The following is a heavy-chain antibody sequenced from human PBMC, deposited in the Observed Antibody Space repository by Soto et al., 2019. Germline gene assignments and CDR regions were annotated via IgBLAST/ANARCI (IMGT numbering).Heavy chain of an antibody. V-gene: IGHV3-74*01. CDR3: VRGYSGTYRIDY. Sequence: GGSLRLSCAASGFTFSSYWIHWAGQATGKGLVWVSRINNDGTTTTYADSVKGRFTISRDDAKNTLYLEMNSLRVEDTAVYYCVRGYSGTYRIDYWGQGTTVTVCS. CDR1: GFTFSSYW. D-gene: IGHD1-26*01. J-gene: IGHJ4*02. CDR2: INNDGTTT.